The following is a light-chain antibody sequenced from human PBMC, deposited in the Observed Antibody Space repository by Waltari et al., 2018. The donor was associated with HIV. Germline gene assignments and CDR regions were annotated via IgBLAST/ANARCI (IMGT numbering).Light chain of an antibody. V-gene: IGLV2-8*01. CDR1: SSDIGGYNY. Sequence: QSALTQPPSASGSPGQSVTISCTGTSSDIGGYNYVSWYQQHPGKAPKLMTYEVYKRPSGVPDRFSASKSGNTASLTVSGLQAEDEAEYYCFSYGDNNNFAFGRGTKLTVL. CDR3: FSYGDNNNFA. J-gene: IGLJ2*01. CDR2: EVY.